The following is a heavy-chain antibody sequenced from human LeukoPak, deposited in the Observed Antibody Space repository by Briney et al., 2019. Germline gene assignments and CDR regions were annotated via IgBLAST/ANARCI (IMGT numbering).Heavy chain of an antibody. D-gene: IGHD2-2*01. CDR2: IRSKANSYAT. Sequence: GGSLRLSCAASGFTFSASTIHWVRQASGKGLEWVGRIRSKANSYATAYAASVKGRFTISRDDSKNTAYLQMNSLKTEDTAVYYCTSLEDYCSSTSCYAIDYWGQGTLVTVSS. J-gene: IGHJ4*02. CDR1: GFTFSAST. CDR3: TSLEDYCSSTSCYAIDY. V-gene: IGHV3-73*01.